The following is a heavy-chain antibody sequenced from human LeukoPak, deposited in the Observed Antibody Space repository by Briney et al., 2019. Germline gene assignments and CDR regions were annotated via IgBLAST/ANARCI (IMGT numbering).Heavy chain of an antibody. D-gene: IGHD6-13*01. CDR1: GFTFSSYW. CDR3: AKGRIAAAGTPYYFDY. CDR2: IKQDGSEK. J-gene: IGHJ4*02. V-gene: IGHV3-7*03. Sequence: PGGSLRLSCAASGFTFSSYWMSWVRQAPGKGLEWVANIKQDGSEKYYVDSVKGRFTISRDNSKNTLYLQMNSLRAEDTAVYYCAKGRIAAAGTPYYFDYWGQGTLVTVSS.